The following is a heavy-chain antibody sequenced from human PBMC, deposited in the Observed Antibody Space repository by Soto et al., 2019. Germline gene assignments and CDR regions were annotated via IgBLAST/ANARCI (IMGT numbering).Heavy chain of an antibody. CDR2: IMKSGDSA. D-gene: IGHD7-27*01. Sequence: LESGGALVQPGGCLRLSCAASGFTFSNYAMTWVRQTPGKGLERVATIMKSGDSAHYADSVGGRFTVSRDNSINVLYRQLNALRAEDAAGYFCAIESGGAWGYFDFWGQGSQVTVSS. CDR1: GFTFSNYA. J-gene: IGHJ4*02. CDR3: AIESGGAWGYFDF. V-gene: IGHV3-23*01.